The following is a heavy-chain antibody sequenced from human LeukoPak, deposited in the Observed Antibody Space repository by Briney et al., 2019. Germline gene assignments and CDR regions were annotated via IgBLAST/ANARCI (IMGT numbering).Heavy chain of an antibody. V-gene: IGHV3-23*01. D-gene: IGHD5-12*01. CDR2: VSGSGGST. J-gene: IGHJ4*02. CDR3: AKDLDIVATITGN. CDR1: GFTFSSYA. Sequence: GGSLRLSCAASGFTFSSYAMSWVRQAPGKGLEWVSGVSGSGGSTYYADSVKGRFTISRDNSKNTLYLQMNSLRAEDTAVYYCAKDLDIVATITGNWGQRTIVTVSS.